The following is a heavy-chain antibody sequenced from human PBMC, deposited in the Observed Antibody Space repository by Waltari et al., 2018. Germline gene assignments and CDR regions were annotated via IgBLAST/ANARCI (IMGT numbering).Heavy chain of an antibody. J-gene: IGHJ4*02. CDR2: ISGDGAAS. Sequence: VQLLESGGGLVQPGGSLRLSCAASGFTFSNYGMNWVRQAPGEWLGWVSAISGDGAASFYGDSVKGRFTISRDNSESTLRLQMHSLRTEDTAIYFCAAYSGISSSFEYWGQGTLVTVSS. V-gene: IGHV3-23*01. CDR1: GFTFSNYG. D-gene: IGHD3-10*01. CDR3: AAYSGISSSFEY.